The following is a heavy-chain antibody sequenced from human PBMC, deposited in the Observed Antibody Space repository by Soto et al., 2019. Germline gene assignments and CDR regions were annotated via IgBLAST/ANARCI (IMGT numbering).Heavy chain of an antibody. V-gene: IGHV4-59*01. Sequence: SETLSLTCTVSGGSISSYYWSWIRQPPGKGLEWIGYIYYSGSTNYNPSLKSRVTISVDTSKNQFSLKLSSVTAADTAVYYCARAAYYYDSSGYYPYYYYAMDVWGQGTMVTVSS. CDR2: IYYSGST. J-gene: IGHJ6*02. CDR3: ARAAYYYDSSGYYPYYYYAMDV. CDR1: GGSISSYY. D-gene: IGHD3-22*01.